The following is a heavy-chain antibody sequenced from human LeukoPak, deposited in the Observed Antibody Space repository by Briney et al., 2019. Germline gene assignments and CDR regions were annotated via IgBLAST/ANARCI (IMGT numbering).Heavy chain of an antibody. D-gene: IGHD6-13*01. CDR3: ARGRRKQNYYYMDV. J-gene: IGHJ6*03. CDR1: GYTFTSYD. CDR2: MNPNSGNT. Sequence: ASVKVSCKASGYTFTSYDINWVRQATGQGLEWMGWMNPNSGNTGYAQKFQGRVTITRNTSISTAYMELSSLRSEDTAVYYCARGRRKQNYYYMDVWGKGTTVTVSS. V-gene: IGHV1-8*03.